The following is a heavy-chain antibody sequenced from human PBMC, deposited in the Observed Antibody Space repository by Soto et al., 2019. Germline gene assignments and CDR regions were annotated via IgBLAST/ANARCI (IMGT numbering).Heavy chain of an antibody. CDR3: AREAGVYGSGSYGMDV. V-gene: IGHV3-30-3*01. Sequence: QVQLVESGGGVVQPGRSLRLSCAASGFTFSSYSMHWVRQAPGKGLEWVAVISYDGSDKYYADSVKGRFTISRDDSKNTLYLLMNSLRAEDTAVYYCAREAGVYGSGSYGMDVWGQGTTVTVSS. CDR1: GFTFSSYS. D-gene: IGHD3-10*01. J-gene: IGHJ6*02. CDR2: ISYDGSDK.